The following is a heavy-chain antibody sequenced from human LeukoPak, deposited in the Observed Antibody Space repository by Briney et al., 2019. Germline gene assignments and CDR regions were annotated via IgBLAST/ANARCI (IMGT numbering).Heavy chain of an antibody. Sequence: GGSLRLSCAGSGFTFSDFWMTWVRQTPGKGLEWVANIKEDGTEKNLVDSVKGRFTISRDNAKNSVYLQMNSLRAENTAVYYCARDSASFAFDIWGQGTMVTVSS. CDR2: IKEDGTEK. V-gene: IGHV3-7*01. J-gene: IGHJ3*02. CDR3: ARDSASFAFDI. CDR1: GFTFSDFW. D-gene: IGHD1-26*01.